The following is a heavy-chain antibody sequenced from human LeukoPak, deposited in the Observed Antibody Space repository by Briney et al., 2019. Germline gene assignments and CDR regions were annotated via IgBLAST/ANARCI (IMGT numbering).Heavy chain of an antibody. Sequence: PGGSLRLSCSAPGFTFSRYAMHWVRQAPGKGLEYVSAISREGVSTYYADSVKGRFTISRDNSKNRLYLQMSSLRDEDTALYYCVKDFGGYDAFDYWGQGTLVIVSS. CDR1: GFTFSRYA. J-gene: IGHJ4*02. CDR2: ISREGVST. D-gene: IGHD5-12*01. CDR3: VKDFGGYDAFDY. V-gene: IGHV3-64D*09.